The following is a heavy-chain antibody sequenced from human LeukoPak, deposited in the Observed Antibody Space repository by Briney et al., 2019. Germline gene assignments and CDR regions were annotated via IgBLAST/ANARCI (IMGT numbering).Heavy chain of an antibody. D-gene: IGHD3-3*01. Sequence: GGSVRLSCAASGYTFSSYAMSWVRQAPGKGLEWVAAISGSGGSTYYADSVKGRFTISRDNSKNTLYVQMKSLRVEDTAVYYCSMGFFYYDPMRGKWGQGTLVTVSS. V-gene: IGHV3-23*01. CDR3: SMGFFYYDPMRGK. J-gene: IGHJ4*02. CDR2: ISGSGGST. CDR1: GYTFSSYA.